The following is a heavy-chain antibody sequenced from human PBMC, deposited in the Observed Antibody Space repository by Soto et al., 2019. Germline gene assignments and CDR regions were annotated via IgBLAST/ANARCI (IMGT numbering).Heavy chain of an antibody. V-gene: IGHV5-10-1*01. CDR3: ARFTYPSSSSTHYYYYYGMDV. Sequence: GESLKISCKGSGYSFTSYWISWVRQMPGKGLEWMGRIDPSDSYTNYSPSFQGHVTISADKSISTAYLQWSSLKASDTAMYYCARFTYPSSSSTHYYYYYGMDVWGQGTTVTVSS. D-gene: IGHD6-6*01. CDR2: IDPSDSYT. J-gene: IGHJ6*02. CDR1: GYSFTSYW.